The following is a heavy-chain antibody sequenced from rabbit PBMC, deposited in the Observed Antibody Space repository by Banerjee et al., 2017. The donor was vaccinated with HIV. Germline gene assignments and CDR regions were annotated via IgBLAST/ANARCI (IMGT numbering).Heavy chain of an antibody. V-gene: IGHV1S39*01. CDR2: IDPVFAST. CDR1: GLDISSYS. Sequence: QEQLVESGGGLVQPGGSLKLSCEASGLDISSYSMNWVRQAPGKGLEWIGYIDPVFASTYYASWVNGRFTISKTSSTTVTLQMTSLTAADTATYFCARGYDDYDARLDLWGPGTLVTVS. D-gene: IGHD2-1*01. CDR3: ARGYDDYDARLDL. J-gene: IGHJ3*01.